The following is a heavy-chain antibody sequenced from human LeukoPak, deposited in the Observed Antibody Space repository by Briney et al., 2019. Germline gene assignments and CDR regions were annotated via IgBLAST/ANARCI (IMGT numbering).Heavy chain of an antibody. Sequence: GGSPRLSCAASGFTFSSYAMSWVRQAPGKGLEWVSAISGSGGSTYYADSVKGRFTISRDNSKNTLYLQMNSLRAEDTAVYYCAKDSAYYDSSGSDYWGQGTLVTVSS. CDR1: GFTFSSYA. V-gene: IGHV3-23*01. J-gene: IGHJ4*02. CDR2: ISGSGGST. D-gene: IGHD3-22*01. CDR3: AKDSAYYDSSGSDY.